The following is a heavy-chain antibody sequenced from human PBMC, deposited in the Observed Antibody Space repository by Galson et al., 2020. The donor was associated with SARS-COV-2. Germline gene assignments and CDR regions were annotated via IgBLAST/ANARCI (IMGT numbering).Heavy chain of an antibody. V-gene: IGHV1-46*01. Sequence: ASVKVSCKASGYTFTSYYIHSVRQAPGQGLEWMVIINPSGGGTTYAQKFQGRVTMTRDTSTSTVYMELSSLRSEDTAVYYCARDSQGGNDYNYLLFWGKGPLVTVSS. CDR2: INPSGGGT. CDR3: ARDSQGGNDYNYLLF. J-gene: IGHJ4*02. CDR1: GYTFTSYY. D-gene: IGHD4-4*01.